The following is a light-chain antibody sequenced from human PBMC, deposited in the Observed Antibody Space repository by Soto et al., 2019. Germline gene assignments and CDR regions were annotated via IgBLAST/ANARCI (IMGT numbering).Light chain of an antibody. CDR2: KAS. CDR3: EEYNSYLGT. CDR1: QSISSW. V-gene: IGKV1-5*03. J-gene: IGKJ1*01. Sequence: DIQMNQSPSTLSASVGYRFTITCRASQSISSWLSWYQQKPGKDPKLLIYKASSLESGVPSRFSGSGSGTEFTLTISSLQPDDFATYYCEEYNSYLGTFGEGSMVDVK.